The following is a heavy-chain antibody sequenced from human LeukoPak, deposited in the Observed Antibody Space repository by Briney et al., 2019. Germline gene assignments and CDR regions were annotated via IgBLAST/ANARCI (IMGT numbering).Heavy chain of an antibody. D-gene: IGHD6-6*01. CDR2: INPNSGGT. V-gene: IGHV1-2*02. J-gene: IGHJ6*03. Sequence: ASVKVSCKASGYTFTGYYMHWVRQAPGQGLEWMGWINPNSGGTNYAQKFQGRVTMTRDTSISTAYMELSRLRSDDTAVYYCARDWRVAAGPFYYYYYYMDVWGKGTTVTVSS. CDR1: GYTFTGYY. CDR3: ARDWRVAAGPFYYYYYYMDV.